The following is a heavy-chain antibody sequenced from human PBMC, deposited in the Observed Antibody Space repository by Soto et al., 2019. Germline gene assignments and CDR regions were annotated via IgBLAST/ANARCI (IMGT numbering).Heavy chain of an antibody. Sequence: PSETLSLTCAVYGGSFSPYYWSWIRQPPGKGLEWIGEINHRGSTNYNPSLKSRVTISIDTSKSQFSLNLNSMTAADTAVYYCAGYNWNYYFDPWGQGTLVTVSS. CDR3: AGYNWNYYFDP. V-gene: IGHV4-34*01. J-gene: IGHJ5*02. CDR1: GGSFSPYY. CDR2: INHRGST. D-gene: IGHD1-7*01.